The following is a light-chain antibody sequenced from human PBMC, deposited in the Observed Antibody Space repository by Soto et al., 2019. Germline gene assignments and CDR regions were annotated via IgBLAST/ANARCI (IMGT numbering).Light chain of an antibody. V-gene: IGKV1-5*01. Sequence: QVSHSASIVSAYVGDRVTITGRASQSIRSWLAWYQQKPGKAPKLLIYDAYSLESGVPSRFSGRRSGTEFTLTIAGLQPEDFATYYCPQANSLPLTFGGGTKVDIK. CDR3: PQANSLPLT. J-gene: IGKJ4*01. CDR1: QSIRSW. CDR2: DAY.